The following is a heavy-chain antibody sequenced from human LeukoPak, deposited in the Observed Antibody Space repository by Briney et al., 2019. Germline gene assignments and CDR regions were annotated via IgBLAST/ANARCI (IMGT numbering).Heavy chain of an antibody. D-gene: IGHD4-23*01. Sequence: GESLKISCKGSGYSFPTYWIAWVRQMPGKGLEWMGIIYPDESNIRYSPSFQGQVTISADKSISTAYLQWSSLKASDTAMYYCARRSHDYGGNSGFDYWGQGTLVTVSS. CDR1: GYSFPTYW. J-gene: IGHJ4*02. V-gene: IGHV5-51*01. CDR3: ARRSHDYGGNSGFDY. CDR2: IYPDESNI.